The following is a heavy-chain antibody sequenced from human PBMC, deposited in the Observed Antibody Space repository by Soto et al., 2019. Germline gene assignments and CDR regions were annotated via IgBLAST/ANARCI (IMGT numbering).Heavy chain of an antibody. CDR2: ISSSSSYI. CDR3: ASHSATDWFDP. Sequence: KPGGPLRLSCAASGSTFSSYSMNWGRQAPGKWVEGVSSISSSSSYIYYADSVKGRFTISRDNAKNSLYLQMNSLRAEDTAVYYCASHSATDWFDPWGQGTLVNVSS. V-gene: IGHV3-21*01. CDR1: GSTFSSYS. D-gene: IGHD4-17*01. J-gene: IGHJ5*02.